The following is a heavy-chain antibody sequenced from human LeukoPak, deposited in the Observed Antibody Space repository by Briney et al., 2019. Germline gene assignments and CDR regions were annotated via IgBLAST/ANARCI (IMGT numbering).Heavy chain of an antibody. CDR1: GGSISSYY. D-gene: IGHD2-2*01. CDR3: ARQPAASYYCYYGMDV. J-gene: IGHJ6*02. CDR2: IYYSGST. V-gene: IGHV4-59*01. Sequence: PSETLSLTCTVSGGSISSYYWSWIRQPPGKGLEWIGYIYYSGSTNYNPSLKSRVTISVDTSKNQFSLKLSSVTAADTAVYYCARQPAASYYCYYGMDVWGQGTTVTVSS.